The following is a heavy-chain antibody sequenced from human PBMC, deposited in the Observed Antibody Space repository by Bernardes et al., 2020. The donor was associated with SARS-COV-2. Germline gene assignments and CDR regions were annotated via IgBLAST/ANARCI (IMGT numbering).Heavy chain of an antibody. J-gene: IGHJ4*02. V-gene: IGHV3-66*02. CDR1: GFTVSSNY. D-gene: IGHD3-16*01. Sequence: GGSLRLSCAASGFTVSSNYMGWVRQAPGKGLEWVSVIYRGGSTYYADSVKGRFSISGDNSKNTLFLQMNSLRVEDTAVYYCASRMATSWGFDYWGQGTLVTV. CDR3: ASRMATSWGFDY. CDR2: IYRGGST.